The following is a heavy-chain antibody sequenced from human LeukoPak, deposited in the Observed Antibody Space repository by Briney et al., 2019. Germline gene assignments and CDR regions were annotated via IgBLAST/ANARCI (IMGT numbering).Heavy chain of an antibody. CDR1: GFTFSTYS. Sequence: GGSLRLSCAASGFTFSTYSMNWVRQAPGKGLEWVANINQDGSERHYVDSVKGRFTISRDNAKNSLYLQMNSLRPEDTAVYYCAREMDGSSDYWGPGTLATVSS. CDR2: INQDGSER. J-gene: IGHJ4*02. D-gene: IGHD3-10*01. V-gene: IGHV3-7*01. CDR3: AREMDGSSDY.